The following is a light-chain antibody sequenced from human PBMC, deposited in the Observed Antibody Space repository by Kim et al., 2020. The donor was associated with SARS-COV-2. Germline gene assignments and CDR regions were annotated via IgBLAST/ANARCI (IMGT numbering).Light chain of an antibody. J-gene: IGKJ1*01. CDR1: QSVGSN. CDR3: QQYDNWPQT. CDR2: GAS. V-gene: IGKV3-15*01. Sequence: EIVMTQSPASLSVSPGERALLSCRASQSVGSNVAWYQQTPGQAPRLLIYGASTRATGIPPRFIGSGSGTDFTLTISSLQSEDSAVYSCQQYDNWPQTFGQGTKVDIK.